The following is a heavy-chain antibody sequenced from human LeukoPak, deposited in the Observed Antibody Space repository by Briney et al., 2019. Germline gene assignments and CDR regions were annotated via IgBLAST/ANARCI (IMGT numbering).Heavy chain of an antibody. CDR3: ARHVGATHDY. V-gene: IGHV4-39*01. D-gene: IGHD1-26*01. Sequence: SETLSLTCTVSGGSISSSSYYWGWIRQPPGKGLEWIGSIYYSGSTYCNPSLKSRVTISVDTSKNQFSLKLSSVTAADTAVYYCARHVGATHDYWGQGTLVTVSS. J-gene: IGHJ4*02. CDR2: IYYSGST. CDR1: GGSISSSSYY.